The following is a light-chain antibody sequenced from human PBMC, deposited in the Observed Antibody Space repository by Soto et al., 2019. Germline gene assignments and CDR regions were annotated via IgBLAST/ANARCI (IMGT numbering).Light chain of an antibody. CDR3: QPYNSYWT. CDR1: QSIDDW. J-gene: IGKJ1*01. CDR2: KAS. V-gene: IGKV1-5*03. Sequence: DIQMTQSPSTLSASVGDRVTFTCRSSQSIDDWLAWYQQKPGKAPNLLIYKASSLESGVPSSFSGSGSGTEFTLTISSLQPDDFATYYCQPYNSYWTFGQGTKVDI.